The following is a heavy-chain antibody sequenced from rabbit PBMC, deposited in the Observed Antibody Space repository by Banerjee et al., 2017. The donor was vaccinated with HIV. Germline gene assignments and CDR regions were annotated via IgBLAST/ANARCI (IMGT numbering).Heavy chain of an antibody. CDR2: IYAGSSGVT. D-gene: IGHD4-1*01. CDR1: GFSFSGNYY. V-gene: IGHV1S45*01. Sequence: QEQLVESGGDLVKPGASLTLTCTASGFSFSGNYYMCWVRQAPGKGLEWIACIYAGSSGVTYHARWAIGRFTISKTSSTTVTLQMTSLTAADTATYFCARSDYSSGWGAGLWGPGTLVTVS. CDR3: ARSDYSSGWGAGL. J-gene: IGHJ4*01.